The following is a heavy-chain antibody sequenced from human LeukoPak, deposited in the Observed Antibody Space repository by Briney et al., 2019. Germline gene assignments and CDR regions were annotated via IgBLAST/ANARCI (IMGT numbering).Heavy chain of an antibody. D-gene: IGHD4-11*01. V-gene: IGHV4-59*02. Sequence: SETLSLTCTVSGDSVTTYYWSWIRQPPGKGLGRLGYVYYSGGATYNPSPKSRVTISVDTSKNQFSLRLSSVTAADTAVYYCARDGSNWSNDYYHGVDVWGQGTTVTVSS. CDR3: ARDGSNWSNDYYHGVDV. J-gene: IGHJ6*02. CDR2: VYYSGGA. CDR1: GDSVTTYY.